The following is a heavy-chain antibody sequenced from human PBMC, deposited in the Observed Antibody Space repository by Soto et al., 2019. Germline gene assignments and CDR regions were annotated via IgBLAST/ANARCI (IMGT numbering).Heavy chain of an antibody. CDR1: GFTLSDHY. CDR3: AGLYHYDSSGYYDY. D-gene: IGHD3-22*01. V-gene: IGHV3-72*01. CDR2: SRDKPSGYTT. J-gene: IGHJ4*02. Sequence: PGGSLRLSCAASGFTLSDHYIDWVRQAPGRGLEWVGRSRDKPSGYTTQYAASVRGRFTTSREDSKNSVYLQMNSLKSEDTAVYYCAGLYHYDSSGYYDYWGQGTLVTVSS.